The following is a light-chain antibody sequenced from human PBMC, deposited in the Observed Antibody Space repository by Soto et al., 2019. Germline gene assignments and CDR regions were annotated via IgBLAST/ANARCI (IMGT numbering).Light chain of an antibody. CDR3: QQYNNWPALT. CDR2: GAS. Sequence: EMVMTQSPATLSVSQGERATLSCRVSQSVSSNLAWYQQKPGQAPRLLIYGASTRATGVPARFSGSGSGTEFTLTISSLQSEDCAVYYCQQYNNWPALTFGGGTKVEIK. CDR1: QSVSSN. J-gene: IGKJ4*01. V-gene: IGKV3-15*01.